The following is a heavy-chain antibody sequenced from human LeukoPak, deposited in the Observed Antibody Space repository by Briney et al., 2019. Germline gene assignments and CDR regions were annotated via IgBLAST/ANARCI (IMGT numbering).Heavy chain of an antibody. CDR1: GGSISSGSYY. CDR3: ARGKRKRYNWNYCDWFDP. CDR2: IYTSGST. Sequence: SETLSLTCTVSGGSISSGSYYWSWIRQPAGKGLEWIGRIYTSGSTNYNPSLKSRVTISVDTSKNQFSLKLSSVTAADTAVYYCARGKRKRYNWNYCDWFDPWGQGTLVTVSS. J-gene: IGHJ5*02. D-gene: IGHD1-7*01. V-gene: IGHV4-61*02.